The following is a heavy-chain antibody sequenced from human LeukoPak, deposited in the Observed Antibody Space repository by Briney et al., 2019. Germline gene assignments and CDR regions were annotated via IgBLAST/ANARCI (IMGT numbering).Heavy chain of an antibody. CDR3: AHRRSGRFYFDY. CDR2: IYWDDDK. J-gene: IGHJ4*02. Sequence: ESGPTLVKPTQTLTLTCTFSGFSLSTRAVGVGWIRQPPGKALEWLALIYWDDDKRYTPSLKSRLTITKDTSKNQVVLTMTNMDPVDTATYYCAHRRSGRFYFDYWGQGTLVTVSS. V-gene: IGHV2-5*02. CDR1: GFSLSTRAVG.